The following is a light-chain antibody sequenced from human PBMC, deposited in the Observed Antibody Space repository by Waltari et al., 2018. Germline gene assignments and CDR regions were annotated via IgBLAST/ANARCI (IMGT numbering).Light chain of an antibody. CDR3: TTYPDTNTPVV. CDR2: DVS. V-gene: IGLV2-14*03. Sequence: QSALTQPASVSGSPGQSVTISRPGVRRDGDALKIVSCFRQHPGKVPKLLLFDVSNRPSDISNRFSGYKSGNTAYLTISRLQADDEADYYCTTYPDTNTPVVFGGGTKVTV. CDR1: RRDGDALKI. J-gene: IGLJ2*01.